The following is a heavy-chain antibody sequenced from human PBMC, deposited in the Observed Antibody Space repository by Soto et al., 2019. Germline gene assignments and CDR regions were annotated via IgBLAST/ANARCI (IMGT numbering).Heavy chain of an antibody. Sequence: QVQLVESGGGVVQPGRSLRLSCVASGYTFSSYAVHWVRQAPGKGLEWVAVISFDENSKSYADFAKGRFTVSRDDSKNTLYLQMNSLKIEDTAVYYCAKDTSGPNGDIYYGLDAWGQGITVTVSS. CDR1: GYTFSSYA. CDR3: AKDTSGPNGDIYYGLDA. V-gene: IGHV3-30*18. J-gene: IGHJ6*02. D-gene: IGHD4-17*01. CDR2: ISFDENSK.